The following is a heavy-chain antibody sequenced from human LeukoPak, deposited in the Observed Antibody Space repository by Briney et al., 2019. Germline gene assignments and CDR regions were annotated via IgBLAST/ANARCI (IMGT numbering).Heavy chain of an antibody. Sequence: GGSLRLSCAASGFSFSSYWMNWVRQAPGKGLEWVANIKQDGSDEYYVDSLKGRFTISRENAKNSLYLQMNNMRADDTAVYYCARGHYSPWDHCFDYWGQGSLVTVSS. CDR2: IKQDGSDE. V-gene: IGHV3-7*01. J-gene: IGHJ4*02. D-gene: IGHD5-18*01. CDR3: ARGHYSPWDHCFDY. CDR1: GFSFSSYW.